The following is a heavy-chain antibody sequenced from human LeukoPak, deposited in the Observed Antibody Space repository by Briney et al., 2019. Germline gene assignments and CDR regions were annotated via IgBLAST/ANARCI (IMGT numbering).Heavy chain of an antibody. CDR3: ARDRGYYFDY. V-gene: IGHV3-21*06. Sequence: GGSLRLSCAASGFIFSPYTMNWVRQAPGKGLEWVSSISSDITYIFYADSVKGRFTVSRDNAKSSLYLQMSSLRAEDTAVYYCARDRGYYFDYWGQGILVTVSS. CDR2: ISSDITYI. D-gene: IGHD5-24*01. J-gene: IGHJ4*02. CDR1: GFIFSPYT.